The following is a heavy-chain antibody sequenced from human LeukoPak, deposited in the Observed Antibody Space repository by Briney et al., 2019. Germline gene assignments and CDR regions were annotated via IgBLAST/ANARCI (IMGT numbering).Heavy chain of an antibody. CDR2: ISYDGSNK. Sequence: GGSLRLSCAASGFTFSSYAMHWVRQAPGKGLEWVAVISYDGSNKYYADSVKGRFTISRDNSKNTLYLQMNSLRAEDTAVYYCARDLDSSSSPRWDAFDIWGQGTMVTVSS. CDR3: ARDLDSSSSPRWDAFDI. V-gene: IGHV3-30*04. D-gene: IGHD6-13*01. CDR1: GFTFSSYA. J-gene: IGHJ3*02.